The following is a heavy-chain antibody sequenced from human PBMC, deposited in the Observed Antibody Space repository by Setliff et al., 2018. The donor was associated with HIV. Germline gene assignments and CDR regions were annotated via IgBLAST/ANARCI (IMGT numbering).Heavy chain of an antibody. CDR2: IYSSGTT. J-gene: IGHJ4*02. CDR3: ARKGDWNFPYDF. CDR1: GGSTSNYY. D-gene: IGHD1-7*01. Sequence: PSETLSLTCSVSGGSTSNYYWSWIRQPPGKGLEWIGYIYSSGTTNYHPSLKSRTSMSIDTSKNQFSLRLSSVTAADTAMYFCARKGDWNFPYDFWGQGRLVTVSS. V-gene: IGHV4-4*09.